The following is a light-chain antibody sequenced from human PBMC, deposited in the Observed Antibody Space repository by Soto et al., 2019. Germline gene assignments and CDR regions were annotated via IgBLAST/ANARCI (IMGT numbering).Light chain of an antibody. CDR3: QQYKNWPEYT. Sequence: RQSRATLSLYQGEGATLCWRSSQSVGNSLAWYQQIPGQAPRLLIYGASTRVTGIPARFSGSGSGTEFTLPIPSLQSDDFAVYYCQQYKNWPEYTFGQGTKVDIK. CDR1: QSVGNS. V-gene: IGKV3-15*01. J-gene: IGKJ2*01. CDR2: GAS.